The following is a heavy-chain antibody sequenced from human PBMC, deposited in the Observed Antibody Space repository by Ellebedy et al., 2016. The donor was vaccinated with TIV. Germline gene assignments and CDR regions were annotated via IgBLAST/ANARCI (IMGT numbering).Heavy chain of an antibody. CDR1: GYTFTSYD. CDR3: ARDRDHDYGGRRVFDP. V-gene: IGHV1-8*01. Sequence: ASVKVSCXASGYTFTSYDINWGRQATGQGLEWMGWMNPNSGNTGYAQKFQGRVTMTRNTSISTAYMELSSLRSEDTAVYYCARDRDHDYGGRRVFDPWGQGTLVTVSS. J-gene: IGHJ5*02. D-gene: IGHD4-23*01. CDR2: MNPNSGNT.